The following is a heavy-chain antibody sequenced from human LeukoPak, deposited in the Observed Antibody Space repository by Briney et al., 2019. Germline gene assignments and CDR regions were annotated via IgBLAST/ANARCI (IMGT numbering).Heavy chain of an antibody. Sequence: GGSLRLSCPASGFTFSSHGMSWVRQAPGKGLEWVSGISGSGGGTFYADSVRGRFTISRDNSKNTVYLQMNSLRAEDTAVYYCARSATTVTSNFDYWGQGTLVTVSS. CDR2: ISGSGGGT. CDR3: ARSATTVTSNFDY. J-gene: IGHJ4*02. V-gene: IGHV3-23*01. D-gene: IGHD4-17*01. CDR1: GFTFSSHG.